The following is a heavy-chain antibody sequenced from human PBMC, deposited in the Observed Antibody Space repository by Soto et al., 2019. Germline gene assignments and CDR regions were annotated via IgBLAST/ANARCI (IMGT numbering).Heavy chain of an antibody. Sequence: SETLSLTCTVSGGSINSGGYYWSWIRQHPGKGLEWIGYIYYSGSTYYNPSLKSRVTISVDTSKNQFSLKLSSVTAADTAVYYCARRTLYSSSSGPEYYFDYWGQGTLVTVSS. CDR3: ARRTLYSSSSGPEYYFDY. D-gene: IGHD6-6*01. V-gene: IGHV4-31*03. J-gene: IGHJ4*02. CDR1: GGSINSGGYY. CDR2: IYYSGST.